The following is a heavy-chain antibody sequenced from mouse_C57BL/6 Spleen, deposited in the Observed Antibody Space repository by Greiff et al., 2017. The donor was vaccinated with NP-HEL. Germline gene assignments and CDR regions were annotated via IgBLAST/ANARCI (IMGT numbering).Heavy chain of an antibody. CDR2: ISDGGSYT. J-gene: IGHJ2*01. CDR3: ARAPPFDY. Sequence: EVKLVESGGGLVKPGGSLKLSCAASGFTFSSYAMSWVRQTPEKRLEWVATISDGGSYTYYPDNVKGRFTISRDNAKNNLYLQMSHLKSEDTAMYYCARAPPFDYWGQGTTLTVSS. D-gene: IGHD6-1*01. V-gene: IGHV5-4*03. CDR1: GFTFSSYA.